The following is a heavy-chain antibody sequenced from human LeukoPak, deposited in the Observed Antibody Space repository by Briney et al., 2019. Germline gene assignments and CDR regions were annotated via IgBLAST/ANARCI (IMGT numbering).Heavy chain of an antibody. J-gene: IGHJ4*02. Sequence: GGSLRLSSAASGFTFSSYAMSWVRQAPGKGLEWVSAISGSDGSTYYADSVKGRFTISRDNSKNTLYLQMNSLRAEDTAVYYCAILPLELPPYWGQGTLVTVSS. CDR1: GFTFSSYA. V-gene: IGHV3-23*01. CDR2: ISGSDGST. CDR3: AILPLELPPY. D-gene: IGHD1-7*01.